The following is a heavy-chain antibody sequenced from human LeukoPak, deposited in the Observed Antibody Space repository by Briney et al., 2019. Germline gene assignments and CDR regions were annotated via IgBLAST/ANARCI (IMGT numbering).Heavy chain of an antibody. Sequence: PGGCLRLSCAPSGFTFSSYAMSWVSQAPGKGLEWVSGISGSGGSTYYADSVKGRFTISRYNSKNTLYLQMNSLTAEDTAVYYCAFTPDISAYHSLDSWGQGTLVTVSS. V-gene: IGHV3-23*01. CDR2: ISGSGGST. J-gene: IGHJ4*02. CDR1: GFTFSSYA. CDR3: AFTPDISAYHSLDS. D-gene: IGHD3-22*01.